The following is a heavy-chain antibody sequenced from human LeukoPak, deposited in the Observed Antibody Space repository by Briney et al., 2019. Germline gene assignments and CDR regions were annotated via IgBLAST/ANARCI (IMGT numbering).Heavy chain of an antibody. V-gene: IGHV3-48*03. J-gene: IGHJ4*02. D-gene: IGHD6-6*01. CDR1: GFTFSSYE. CDR2: ISSSGSTI. CDR3: ARSEHSSSSFDY. Sequence: GGSLRLSCAASGFTFSSYEMNWVRQAPGKGLEWVSYISSSGSTIYYADSVKGRFTISRDNAKNSLYLQMNSLRAEDTAIYYCARSEHSSSSFDYWGQGTLVTVSS.